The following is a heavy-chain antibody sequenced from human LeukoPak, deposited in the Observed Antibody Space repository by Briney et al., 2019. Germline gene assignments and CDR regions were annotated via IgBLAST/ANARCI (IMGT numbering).Heavy chain of an antibody. V-gene: IGHV4-34*01. CDR2: INHSGST. CDR1: GGSFSGYY. Sequence: SETLSLTCAVYGGSFSGYYWSWLRQPPGKGLEWIGEINHSGSTNYNPSLKSRVTISVDTSKNQFSLKLSSVTAADTAVYYCARTSVGQQLVRRIRWFDPWGQGTLVTVSS. D-gene: IGHD6-13*01. J-gene: IGHJ5*02. CDR3: ARTSVGQQLVRRIRWFDP.